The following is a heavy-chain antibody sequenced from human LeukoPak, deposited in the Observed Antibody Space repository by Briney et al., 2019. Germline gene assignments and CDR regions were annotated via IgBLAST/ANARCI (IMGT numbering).Heavy chain of an antibody. CDR1: GLTFSGHW. V-gene: IGHV3-7*03. CDR3: ARGGGLDV. CDR2: INHNGNVN. J-gene: IGHJ6*02. D-gene: IGHD3-16*01. Sequence: PGGSLRLSCAASGLTFSGHWMHWVRQAPGKGLEWVASINHNGNVNYYVDSVKGRFTISRDNAKNSLYLQMSNLRAEDTAVYFCARGGGLDVWGQGATVTVSS.